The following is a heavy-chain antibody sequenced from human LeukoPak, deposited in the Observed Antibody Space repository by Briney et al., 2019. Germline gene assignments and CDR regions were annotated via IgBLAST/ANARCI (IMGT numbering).Heavy chain of an antibody. CDR2: ISYDGSNK. Sequence: GGSLRLSCAASGFTFSNYAMHWVRQAPGKGLEWVAVISYDGSNKYYADSVKGRFTISRDNSKNTLFLQTNSLRAEDTAVYYCATVRDSSWYITRYYFDYWGQGTLVTVSS. J-gene: IGHJ4*02. D-gene: IGHD6-13*01. V-gene: IGHV3-30-3*01. CDR1: GFTFSNYA. CDR3: ATVRDSSWYITRYYFDY.